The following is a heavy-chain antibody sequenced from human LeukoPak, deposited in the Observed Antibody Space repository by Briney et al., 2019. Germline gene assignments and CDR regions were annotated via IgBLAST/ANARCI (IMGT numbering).Heavy chain of an antibody. D-gene: IGHD1-1*01. CDR2: INSDGSDT. CDR1: GFTFSSYW. V-gene: IGHV3-74*01. J-gene: IGHJ1*01. CDR3: ARPTTTSSLSSSFLH. Sequence: PGGSLRLSCAASGFTFSSYWMHWVRQVPGKGLVWVPRINSDGSDTNYADSVKGRFTISRDNAKNTVYLQMNSLRADDTAVYYCARPTTTSSLSSSFLHWGQGTLATVSS.